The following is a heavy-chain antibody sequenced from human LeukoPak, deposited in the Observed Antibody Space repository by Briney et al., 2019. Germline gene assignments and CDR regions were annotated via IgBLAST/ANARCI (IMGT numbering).Heavy chain of an antibody. Sequence: GASVKVSCKASGGTFSSYAISWVRQAPGQGLEWMGGIIPNSGGTNYAQKFQGWVTMTRDTSISTAYMELSRLRSDDTAVYYCARGGTVTPYYYYDMDVWGQGTTVTVSS. CDR1: GGTFSSYA. CDR2: IIPNSGGT. V-gene: IGHV1-2*04. CDR3: ARGGTVTPYYYYDMDV. D-gene: IGHD4-17*01. J-gene: IGHJ6*02.